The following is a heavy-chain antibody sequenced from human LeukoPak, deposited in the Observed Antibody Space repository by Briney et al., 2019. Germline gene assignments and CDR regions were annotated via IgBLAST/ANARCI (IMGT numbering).Heavy chain of an antibody. CDR1: GFTFSSYA. D-gene: IGHD3-3*01. J-gene: IGHJ1*01. V-gene: IGHV3-15*01. Sequence: TGGSLRLSCAASGFTFSSYAMHWVRQAPGKGLEWVGRIRSRADGGTAEYATAVEGRFTISRDDSTNTLYLHMSNVKTEDTAVYYCAKHIYGVVSIQQWGQGTLVTVSS. CDR2: IRSRADGGTA. CDR3: AKHIYGVVSIQQ.